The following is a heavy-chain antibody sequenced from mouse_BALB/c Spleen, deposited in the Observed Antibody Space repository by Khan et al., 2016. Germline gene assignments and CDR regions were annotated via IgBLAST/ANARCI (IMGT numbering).Heavy chain of an antibody. J-gene: IGHJ3*01. D-gene: IGHD2-4*01. Sequence: VQLQESGPGLVAPSQSLSITCTVSGFSLTNSGVHWIRQPPGKGLEWLGVIWPGGSTDYNSALMSRLSITKDNSKNQVFLKMISLQTYDTSMYYSARDDQYYDSCLASWGQGTLVIVSA. CDR2: IWPGGST. CDR3: ARDDQYYDSCLAS. CDR1: GFSLTNSG. V-gene: IGHV2-9*02.